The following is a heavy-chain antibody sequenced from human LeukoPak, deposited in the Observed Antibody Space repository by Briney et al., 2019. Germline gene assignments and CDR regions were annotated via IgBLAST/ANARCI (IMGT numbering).Heavy chain of an antibody. J-gene: IGHJ4*02. V-gene: IGHV1-3*01. CDR2: INAGNGNT. D-gene: IGHD1-26*01. CDR3: ARDLAGSDY. Sequence: GASVKVSCKASGYTFTSYAMHWVRQAPGQRLEWMGWINAGNGNTKYSQKFQGRVTMTTDTSTSTAYMELRSLRSDDTAVYYCARDLAGSDYWGQGTLVTVSS. CDR1: GYTFTSYA.